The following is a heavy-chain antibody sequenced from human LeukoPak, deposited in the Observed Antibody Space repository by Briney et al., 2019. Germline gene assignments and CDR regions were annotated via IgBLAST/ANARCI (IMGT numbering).Heavy chain of an antibody. CDR2: LYGGGGST. CDR3: ARSVIAVAGYDAFDI. V-gene: IGHV3-23*01. CDR1: GFTFSGYA. Sequence: GGSLRLSCAASGFTFSGYAVSWVRQAPGKGLEWVSTLYGGGGSTYYANSVKGRFTISRDNAKNSLYLEMNSLRDEDTAVYYCARSVIAVAGYDAFDICGQGTVVTVSS. J-gene: IGHJ3*02. D-gene: IGHD6-19*01.